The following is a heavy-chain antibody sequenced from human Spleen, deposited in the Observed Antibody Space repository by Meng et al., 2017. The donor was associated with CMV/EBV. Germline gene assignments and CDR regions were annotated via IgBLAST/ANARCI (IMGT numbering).Heavy chain of an antibody. V-gene: IGHV4-39*01. CDR2: IYYSGST. J-gene: IGHJ6*02. CDR1: GGSTSSSSYY. D-gene: IGHD2-2*01. CDR3: ARALYCSTTSCYRGSYYDLLTSRSLYNFYGMDV. Sequence: SETLSLTCTVSGGSTSSSSYYWGWIRQPPGKGLEWIGSIYYSGSTYYNPSLKSRVTISVDTSTNQFSLKLSSVTAADTALYYCARALYCSTTSCYRGSYYDLLTSRSLYNFYGMDVWGQGATVTVSS.